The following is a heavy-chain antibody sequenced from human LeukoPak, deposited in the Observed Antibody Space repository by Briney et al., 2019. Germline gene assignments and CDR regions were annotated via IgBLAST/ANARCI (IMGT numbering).Heavy chain of an antibody. D-gene: IGHD3-22*01. CDR2: IIPIFGTA. J-gene: IGHJ4*02. V-gene: IGHV1-69*01. Sequence: SVKVSCKASGGTFSSYAISWVRQAPGQGLEWMGGIIPIFGTANYAQKFQGRVTITADESTSTAYMELSSLRSDDTAVYYCARDLEERFYDSSHIDYWGQGTLVTVSS. CDR1: GGTFSSYA. CDR3: ARDLEERFYDSSHIDY.